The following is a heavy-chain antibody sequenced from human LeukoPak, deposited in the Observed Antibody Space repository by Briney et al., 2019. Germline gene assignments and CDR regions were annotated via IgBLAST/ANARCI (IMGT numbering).Heavy chain of an antibody. V-gene: IGHV3-30-3*01. CDR3: ARSSEPHFDWLLYFDY. D-gene: IGHD3-9*01. J-gene: IGHJ4*02. CDR1: GFTFSSYA. CDR2: ISYDGSNK. Sequence: PGRSLRLSCAASGFTFSSYAMHWVRQAPGKGLEWVAVISYDGSNKYYADSVKGRFTISRDNSKNTLYLQMNSLRAGDTAVYYCARSSEPHFDWLLYFDYWGQGTLVTVSS.